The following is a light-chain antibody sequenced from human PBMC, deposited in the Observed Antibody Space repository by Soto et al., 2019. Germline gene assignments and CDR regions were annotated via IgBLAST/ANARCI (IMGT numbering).Light chain of an antibody. V-gene: IGLV2-23*01. CDR1: SSDVGSYNL. J-gene: IGLJ2*01. Sequence: QSALTQPASVSGSPGQSITISCTGTSSDVGSYNLVSWYQQHPGKAPKLMIYEGSKRPSGVSNRFSGSTSGNTASLTISGLQAEDEAEDYCCSYAGSSTVVFGGGTKLTVL. CDR3: CSYAGSSTVV. CDR2: EGS.